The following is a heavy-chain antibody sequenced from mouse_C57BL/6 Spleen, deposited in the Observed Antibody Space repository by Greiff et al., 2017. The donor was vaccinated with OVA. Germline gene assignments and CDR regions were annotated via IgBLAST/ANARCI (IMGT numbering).Heavy chain of an antibody. D-gene: IGHD2-4*01. V-gene: IGHV5-4*01. J-gene: IGHJ3*01. CDR2: ISDGGSYT. CDR3: ARVYDYDGGAWFAY. CDR1: GFTFSSYA. Sequence: EVQRVESGGGLVKPGGSLKLSCAASGFTFSSYAMSRVRQTPEKRLEWVATISDGGSYTYYPDNVKGRFTISRDNAKNNLYLQMSHLKSEDTAMYYCARVYDYDGGAWFAYWGQGTLVTVSA.